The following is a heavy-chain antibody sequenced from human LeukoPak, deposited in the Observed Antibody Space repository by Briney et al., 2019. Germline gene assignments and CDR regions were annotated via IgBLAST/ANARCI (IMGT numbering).Heavy chain of an antibody. CDR1: GYTFIGNY. CDR3: ARFGAHRTPVRAFDI. J-gene: IGHJ3*02. Sequence: ASVKVSCKASGYTFIGNYMHWVRQAPGQGLEWMGWINPNSGGTNYAQKFQGRVTMTRDTSISTAYMELSRLRSDDTAVYYCARFGAHRTPVRAFDIWGQGTMVTVSS. CDR2: INPNSGGT. V-gene: IGHV1-2*02. D-gene: IGHD3-10*01.